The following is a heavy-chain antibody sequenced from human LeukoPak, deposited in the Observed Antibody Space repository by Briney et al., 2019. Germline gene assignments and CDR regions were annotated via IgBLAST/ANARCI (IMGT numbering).Heavy chain of an antibody. Sequence: SETLSLTCTVSGGSISSHYWSWIRQPPGKGLEWIGYIYYSGSTNYNPSLKSRVTISVDTSKNQFSLKLSSVTAVDTAVYYCARGLSGLNYFDYWGQGTLVTVSS. V-gene: IGHV4-59*11. J-gene: IGHJ4*02. D-gene: IGHD2/OR15-2a*01. CDR2: IYYSGST. CDR3: ARGLSGLNYFDY. CDR1: GGSISSHY.